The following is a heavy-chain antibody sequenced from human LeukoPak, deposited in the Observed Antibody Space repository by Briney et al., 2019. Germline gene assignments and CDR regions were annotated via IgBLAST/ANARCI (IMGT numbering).Heavy chain of an antibody. J-gene: IGHJ5*02. CDR2: IYPGDSDT. Sequence: GESLKISCKGSGYSFTSYWIGWVRQMPGKGLEWMGIIYPGDSDTRYSPSFQGQVTISADKSISTAYLQWSSLKASDTAMYYCARLNKVLLWFGELRFNWFDPWGQGTLVTVSS. CDR3: ARLNKVLLWFGELRFNWFDP. CDR1: GYSFTSYW. D-gene: IGHD3-10*01. V-gene: IGHV5-51*01.